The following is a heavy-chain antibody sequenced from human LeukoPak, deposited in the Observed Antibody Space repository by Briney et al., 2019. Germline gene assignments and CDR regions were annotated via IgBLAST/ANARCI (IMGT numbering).Heavy chain of an antibody. J-gene: IGHJ4*02. CDR3: ARGLNWNYVRHLDY. CDR1: GFTFSSYG. V-gene: IGHV3-33*01. Sequence: GRSLRLSCAASGFTFSSYGMHWVRQAPGKGLEWVAVIWYDGSNKYYADSVKGRFIISRDNSKNTLYLQMNSLRAEDTAVYYCARGLNWNYVRHLDYWGQGTLDTVSS. D-gene: IGHD1-7*01. CDR2: IWYDGSNK.